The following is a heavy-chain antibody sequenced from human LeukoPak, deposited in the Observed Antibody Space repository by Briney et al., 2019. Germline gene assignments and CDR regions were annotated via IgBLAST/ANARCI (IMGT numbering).Heavy chain of an antibody. J-gene: IGHJ4*02. CDR1: GFTVSSNY. CDR3: ARHVGAVGFDY. V-gene: IGHV3-66*04. D-gene: IGHD1-26*01. CDR2: IYSGGSI. Sequence: GGSLRLSCAASGFTVSSNYMSWVRQAPGKGLEWVSVIYSGGSIYYADSVKGRFTISRDNSKNTLYLQMNSLRAEDTAVYYCARHVGAVGFDYWGQGTLVTVSS.